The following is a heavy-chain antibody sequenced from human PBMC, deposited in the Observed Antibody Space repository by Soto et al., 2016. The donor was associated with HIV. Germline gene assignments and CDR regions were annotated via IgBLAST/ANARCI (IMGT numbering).Heavy chain of an antibody. CDR3: ALVPASF. V-gene: IGHV3-23*01. J-gene: IGHJ1*01. CDR1: GFTFSSHA. D-gene: IGHD2-2*01. CDR2: INSDTST. Sequence: EVQLLDSGGGLVQPGGSLRLSCVASGFTFSSHAMSWVCQAPGKGLEWVSSINSDTSTYYADSVKGRFTISRDNSKNTLFLQMNSLRAEDTALYYCALVPASFWGQGTLVTVSS.